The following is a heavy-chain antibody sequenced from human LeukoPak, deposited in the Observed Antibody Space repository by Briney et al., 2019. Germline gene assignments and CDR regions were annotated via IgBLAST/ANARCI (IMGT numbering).Heavy chain of an antibody. Sequence: VASVKVSCKASVYNFTSCDINWVRQATGQGLEWMGWMNPNSGNTGYGQSFQGRITMTRDISIGTAYMELSNLTSEDTAIYYCTRGSSGRRDNWGQGTLVTVSA. V-gene: IGHV1-8*01. CDR1: VYNFTSCD. D-gene: IGHD6-19*01. CDR2: MNPNSGNT. J-gene: IGHJ4*02. CDR3: TRGSSGRRDN.